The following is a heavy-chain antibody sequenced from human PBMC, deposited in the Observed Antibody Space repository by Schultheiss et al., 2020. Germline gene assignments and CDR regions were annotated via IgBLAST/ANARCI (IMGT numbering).Heavy chain of an antibody. V-gene: IGHV4-59*06. Sequence: SETLSLTCTVSGGSMRNQYWSWIRQPPGKGLEWIGYIYYSGSTYYNPSLKSRVTISVDTSKNQFSLKLSSVTAADTAVYYCAGAMVRGVMGYWGQGTLVTVSS. CDR1: GGSMRNQY. CDR2: IYYSGST. J-gene: IGHJ4*02. D-gene: IGHD3-10*01. CDR3: AGAMVRGVMGY.